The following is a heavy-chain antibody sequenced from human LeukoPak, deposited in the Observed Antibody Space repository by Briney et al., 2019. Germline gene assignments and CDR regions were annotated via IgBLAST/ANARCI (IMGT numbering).Heavy chain of an antibody. Sequence: PRGSPRLSCAPSGFTFTTYGLHWVRQAPGKGLEWVAAIASNGGSEYYADSVKGRFTISRDNSKNTLFLQMNSLRPDDTAVYYCAKRGHYSVNWYHYFDYWGQGTLVTVSS. D-gene: IGHD6-13*01. CDR3: AKRGHYSVNWYHYFDY. CDR2: IASNGGSE. V-gene: IGHV3-30*18. CDR1: GFTFTTYG. J-gene: IGHJ4*02.